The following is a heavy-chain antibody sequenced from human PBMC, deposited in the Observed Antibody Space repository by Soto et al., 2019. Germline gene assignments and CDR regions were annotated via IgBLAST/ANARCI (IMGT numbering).Heavy chain of an antibody. CDR3: ARDRGEDFWSGSDPFDI. Sequence: GASVKVSCKASGYTFTNYYIHWVRQAPGQGLEWMGKINPTGGRTIYAQNFQGRVTMTRDTSTSTVFMELSSLRSEDTAMYFCARDRGEDFWSGSDPFDIWGQGTMVTVSS. J-gene: IGHJ3*02. CDR1: GYTFTNYY. V-gene: IGHV1-46*01. D-gene: IGHD3-3*01. CDR2: INPTGGRT.